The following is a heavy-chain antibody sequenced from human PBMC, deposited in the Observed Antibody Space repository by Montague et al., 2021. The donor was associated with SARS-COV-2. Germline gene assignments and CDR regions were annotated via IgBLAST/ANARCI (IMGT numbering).Heavy chain of an antibody. CDR2: ISDSGST. D-gene: IGHD2-15*01. J-gene: IGHJ4*02. CDR1: GGSISSFY. CDR3: ARHYSATLPAVY. V-gene: IGHV4-59*08. Sequence: SETLSLTCTVSGGSISSFYRSWFRQPPGKGLEWIGYISDSGSTNYNPSLTSRVTMSVDTSTHQSSLKVNSVTAADTAVYYCARHYSATLPAVYWGQGTLVTVSS.